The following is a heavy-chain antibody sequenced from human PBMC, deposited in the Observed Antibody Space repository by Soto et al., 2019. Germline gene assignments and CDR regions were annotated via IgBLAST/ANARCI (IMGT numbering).Heavy chain of an antibody. CDR3: ARDVFPGSSGYYLDAFDI. V-gene: IGHV3-7*05. CDR2: IKGDGSAK. CDR1: GFTFGNYW. J-gene: IGHJ3*02. D-gene: IGHD6-25*01. Sequence: EVQLVESGGGLVQPGGSLRLSCAASGFTFGNYWMTWVRQAPGKGLEWVANIKGDGSAKSYLDSVRGRFTVSRDNAENSLFLQMNILRAEDTALYYWARDVFPGSSGYYLDAFDIWGQGTMVTVS.